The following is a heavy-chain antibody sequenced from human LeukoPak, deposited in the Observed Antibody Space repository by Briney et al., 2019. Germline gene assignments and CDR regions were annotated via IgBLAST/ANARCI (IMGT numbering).Heavy chain of an antibody. D-gene: IGHD4-17*01. CDR1: GFTFSSYA. CDR3: AKDRRGMTTVTNDAFDI. Sequence: SGGSLRLSCAASGFTFSSYAMSWVRQAPGKGLEWVSAISGSGGSTYYADSVKGRFTISRDNSKNTLYPQMNSLRAEDTAVYYCAKDRRGMTTVTNDAFDIWGQGTMVTVSS. CDR2: ISGSGGST. V-gene: IGHV3-23*01. J-gene: IGHJ3*02.